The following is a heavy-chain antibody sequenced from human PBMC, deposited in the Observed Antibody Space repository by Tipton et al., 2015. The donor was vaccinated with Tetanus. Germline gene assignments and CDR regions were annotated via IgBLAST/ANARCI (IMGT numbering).Heavy chain of an antibody. V-gene: IGHV3-11*01. CDR2: ISSSGATI. D-gene: IGHD6-25*01. J-gene: IGHJ4*02. CDR1: GFTLSDYY. CDR3: ARALIEAVGDYGDY. Sequence: SLRLSCAASGFTLSDYYMSWIRQAPGKGLEWLSYISSSGATINYADSVKGRSTLSRGTAKNSLYLLMDSLRADDTAVYYCARALIEAVGDYGDYWGQGTLVTVSS.